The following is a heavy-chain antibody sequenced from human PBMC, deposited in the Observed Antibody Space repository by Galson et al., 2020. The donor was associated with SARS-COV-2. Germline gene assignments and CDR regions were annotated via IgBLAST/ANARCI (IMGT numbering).Heavy chain of an antibody. CDR3: ARDRAWWELYFDY. Sequence: GGSLRLSCAASGFTFSSYAMHWVRQAPGKGLEWVAVISYDGSNKYYADSVKGRFTISRDNSKNTLYLQMNSLRAEDTAVYYCARDRAWWELYFDYWGQGTLVTVSS. V-gene: IGHV3-30-3*01. CDR2: ISYDGSNK. J-gene: IGHJ4*02. CDR1: GFTFSSYA. D-gene: IGHD1-26*01.